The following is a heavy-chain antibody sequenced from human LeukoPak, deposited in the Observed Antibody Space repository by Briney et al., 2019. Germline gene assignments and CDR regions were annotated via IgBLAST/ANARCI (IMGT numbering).Heavy chain of an antibody. CDR1: GGSISSDY. CDR2: IYYSGST. V-gene: IGHV4-59*01. Sequence: SETLSLICTVSGGSISSDYWSWIRQPPGKGLEWIGYIYYSGSTNYNPSLKSRVTISVDTSKNQFSLKLSSVTAADTAVYYCARGIYDFWSGYGNYYYGMDVWGQGTTVTVSS. CDR3: ARGIYDFWSGYGNYYYGMDV. J-gene: IGHJ6*02. D-gene: IGHD3-3*01.